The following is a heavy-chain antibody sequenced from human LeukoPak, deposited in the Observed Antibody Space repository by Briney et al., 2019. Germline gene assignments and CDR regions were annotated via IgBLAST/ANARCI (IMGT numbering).Heavy chain of an antibody. CDR2: IIPIFDSA. V-gene: IGHV1-69*13. J-gene: IGHJ6*02. CDR1: GGTFTSYA. CDR3: ARANWDGSDYYGMDV. D-gene: IGHD3-10*01. Sequence: GASVKVSCKASGGTFTSYAISWVRQAPGQGLEWMGGIIPIFDSAKYAQKFQGRVTITADESTSTANMELSSLRSEDTAVYYCARANWDGSDYYGMDVWGQGTTVTVSS.